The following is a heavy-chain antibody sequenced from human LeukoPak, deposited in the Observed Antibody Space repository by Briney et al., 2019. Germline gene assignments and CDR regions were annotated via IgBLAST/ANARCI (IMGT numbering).Heavy chain of an antibody. D-gene: IGHD1-14*01. J-gene: IGHJ2*01. CDR2: ISYDGDIT. Sequence: PGGSLRLSCAASGFTFSRNAMHWVRQAPGKGLEWVAVISYDGDITYYADSVKGRFTISRDNSKNTLYLQLNSLRSDDTAVYYCARDPETWYFDLWGRGTLVTVSS. CDR3: ARDPETWYFDL. CDR1: GFTFSRNA. V-gene: IGHV3-30*01.